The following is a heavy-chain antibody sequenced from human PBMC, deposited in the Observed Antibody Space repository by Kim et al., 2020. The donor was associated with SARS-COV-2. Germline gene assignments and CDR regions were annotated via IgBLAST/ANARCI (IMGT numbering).Heavy chain of an antibody. Sequence: ASVKVSCKASGYTFTSYAMHWVRQAPGQRLEWMGWINAGNGNTKYSQKFQGRVTITRDTSASTAYMELSSLRSEDTAVYYCARGQRGYSGYTRGDYYFDYWGQGTLVTVSS. V-gene: IGHV1-3*01. D-gene: IGHD5-12*01. CDR3: ARGQRGYSGYTRGDYYFDY. J-gene: IGHJ4*02. CDR1: GYTFTSYA. CDR2: INAGNGNT.